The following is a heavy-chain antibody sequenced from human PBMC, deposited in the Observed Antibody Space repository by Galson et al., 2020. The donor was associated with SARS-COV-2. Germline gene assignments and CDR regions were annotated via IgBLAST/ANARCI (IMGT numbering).Heavy chain of an antibody. J-gene: IGHJ3*02. CDR3: ARGKRITMIVDAFDI. Sequence: GGSLRLSCAASGFTFSSYSMNWVRQAPGKGLEWVSSISSSSSYIYYADSVKGRFTISRDNAKNSLYLQMNSLRAEDTAVYYCARGKRITMIVDAFDIWGQGTMVTVSS. CDR2: ISSSSSYI. CDR1: GFTFSSYS. D-gene: IGHD3-22*01. V-gene: IGHV3-21*01.